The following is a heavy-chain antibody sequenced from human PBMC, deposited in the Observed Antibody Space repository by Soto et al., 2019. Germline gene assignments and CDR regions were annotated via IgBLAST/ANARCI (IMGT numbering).Heavy chain of an antibody. D-gene: IGHD2-21*02. J-gene: IGHJ5*02. CDR1: GVNFSKHW. CDR2: ITSDGKSK. CDR3: ARESGDWPLNWFDP. V-gene: IGHV3-74*01. Sequence: VGSLRLSCAASGVNFSKHWMHWVRQRPAEGLVWVSRITSDGKSKAYAESVKGRFAISRDNAKNTLYLQMNGLTAEDTAVYYCARESGDWPLNWFDPWGQGTLVTVSS.